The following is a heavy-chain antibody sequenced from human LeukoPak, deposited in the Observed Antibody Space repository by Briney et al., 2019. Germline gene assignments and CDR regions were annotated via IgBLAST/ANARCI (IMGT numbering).Heavy chain of an antibody. CDR2: ISYDGSET. V-gene: IGHV3-30*18. D-gene: IGHD3-9*01. CDR3: AKDYDISGDY. Sequence: GGSLRLSCAASGFTFRSHGIHWVRQAPGKGLECVALISYDGSETYYVDSVRGRFTISRDNSKDTVDLHMSSLRADDTAVYYCAKDYDISGDYWGQGTLVTVSS. J-gene: IGHJ4*02. CDR1: GFTFRSHG.